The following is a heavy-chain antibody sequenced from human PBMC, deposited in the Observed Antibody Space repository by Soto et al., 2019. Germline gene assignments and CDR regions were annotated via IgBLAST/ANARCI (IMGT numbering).Heavy chain of an antibody. Sequence: PSETLSLTCTVSGGSISSSSYYWGWIRQLPGKGLEWIGSIFYSGSTYYNPSPRSRVTIYIDSSKNQFSLKLSSVTAADTAVYYCARHLVVADTTYNWFDLWGQGTLVTVSS. CDR3: ARHLVVADTTYNWFDL. CDR1: GGSISSSSYY. J-gene: IGHJ5*02. CDR2: IFYSGST. D-gene: IGHD2-15*01. V-gene: IGHV4-39*01.